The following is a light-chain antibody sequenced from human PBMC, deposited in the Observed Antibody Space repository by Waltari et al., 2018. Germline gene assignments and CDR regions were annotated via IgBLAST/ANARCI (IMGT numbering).Light chain of an antibody. CDR2: AAS. J-gene: IGKJ2*01. V-gene: IGKV1D-8*01. Sequence: VIWLTQSPSLLSASTGGRVTLSCRMSQGISSYLAGYQQKPGKDPELLIYAASTLQSGGPSRFSGSGSGTDFTLTISCLQSEDFATYYCQQYYSFPYTFGQGTKLEIK. CDR3: QQYYSFPYT. CDR1: QGISSY.